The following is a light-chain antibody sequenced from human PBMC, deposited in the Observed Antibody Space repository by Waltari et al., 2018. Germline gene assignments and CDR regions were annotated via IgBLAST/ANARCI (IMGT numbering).Light chain of an antibody. CDR1: QSISNW. V-gene: IGKV1-5*03. Sequence: DVQMTQSPSTMSAFVGDRVTITCRASQSISNWLALFKQKPGRAPTLLIYQASNLHSGVPSRFSGSGYGTDFTLTINSLQPDDFATYYCQQYNNYYTFGQGTKLEIK. CDR2: QAS. J-gene: IGKJ2*01. CDR3: QQYNNYYT.